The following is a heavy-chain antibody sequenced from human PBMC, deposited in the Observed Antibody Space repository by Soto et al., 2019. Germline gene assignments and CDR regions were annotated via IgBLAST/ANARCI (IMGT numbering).Heavy chain of an antibody. Sequence: ASVKVSCKVSGYTLTELSIHWVRQAPGKGLEWMGGFDPEDGETIYAQKFQGRVTMTEDTSTDTAYMELSSLRSEDTAVYYCATCGGDCYQYYFDYWGQGTLVTVSS. CDR1: GYTLTELS. CDR2: FDPEDGET. V-gene: IGHV1-24*01. CDR3: ATCGGDCYQYYFDY. J-gene: IGHJ4*02. D-gene: IGHD2-21*02.